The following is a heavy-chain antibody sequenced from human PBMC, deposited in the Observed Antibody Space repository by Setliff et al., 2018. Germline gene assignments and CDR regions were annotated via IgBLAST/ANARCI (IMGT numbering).Heavy chain of an antibody. CDR3: ARGNSRSSVWYVVPHFDY. CDR1: GYPLTAYY. CDR2: INPNSGDT. Sequence: ASVKVSCKASGYPLTAYYIHWVRQAPGQGLEWTGWINPNSGDTHSAQKFQGRVTMTRDTSINTAYMELSRLTSDDTAVYYCARGNSRSSVWYVVPHFDYWGQGTLVTVSS. D-gene: IGHD6-19*01. J-gene: IGHJ4*02. V-gene: IGHV1-2*02.